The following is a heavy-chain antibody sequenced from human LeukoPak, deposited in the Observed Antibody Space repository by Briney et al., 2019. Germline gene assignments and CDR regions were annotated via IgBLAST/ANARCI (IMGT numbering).Heavy chain of an antibody. D-gene: IGHD2-21*02. CDR3: AKEYCGGDCYDNWFDP. Sequence: PGGSLRLSCAASGFTFSSYGMHWVRQAPGKGLEWVAVISYDGSIKYYADSVKGRFTISRDNSKNTLYLQMNSLRAEDTAVYYCAKEYCGGDCYDNWFDPWGQGTLVTVSS. V-gene: IGHV3-30*18. CDR2: ISYDGSIK. J-gene: IGHJ5*02. CDR1: GFTFSSYG.